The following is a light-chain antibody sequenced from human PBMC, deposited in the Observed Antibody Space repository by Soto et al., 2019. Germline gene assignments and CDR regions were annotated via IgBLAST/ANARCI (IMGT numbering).Light chain of an antibody. CDR1: QSISSW. Sequence: DIQMTQSPSTLSASVGDRVTITCRASQSISSWLAWYQQKPGKAPKLLIYKASSLESGVPSRFSGSGSGTEFTLTSSSLHPDDFATYYCQQYNSYPYTFGQGTKLEIK. V-gene: IGKV1-5*03. CDR3: QQYNSYPYT. J-gene: IGKJ2*01. CDR2: KAS.